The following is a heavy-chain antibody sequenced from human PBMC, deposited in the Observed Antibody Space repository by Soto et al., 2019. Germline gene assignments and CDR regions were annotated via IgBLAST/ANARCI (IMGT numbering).Heavy chain of an antibody. CDR2: IYSSGST. D-gene: IGHD5-18*01. CDR1: GGSISNYY. V-gene: IGHV4-59*01. J-gene: IGHJ4*02. CDR3: ARDHPHSYGVYYFDY. Sequence: PSETLSLTCTVSGGSISNYYWNWIRQSPGKGLEWIGYIYSSGSTHYNPSLQNRVTISIDTSKNQDSLKVNSVTAADTAVYYCARDHPHSYGVYYFDYWGQGTPVTVSS.